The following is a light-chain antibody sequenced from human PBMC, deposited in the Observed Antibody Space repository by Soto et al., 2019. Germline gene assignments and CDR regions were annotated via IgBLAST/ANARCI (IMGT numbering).Light chain of an antibody. J-gene: IGKJ4*01. CDR2: GAS. V-gene: IGKV3-15*01. CDR1: QSVRSN. Sequence: EIVMTQSPATLSVSPGERATLSCRASQSVRSNLAWYQQKPGQAPRILIYGASTRATGIPARFSGSGSGTEFTLIISSLQSEDFALYYCQQYNNWPALTFGGGTKVEIK. CDR3: QQYNNWPALT.